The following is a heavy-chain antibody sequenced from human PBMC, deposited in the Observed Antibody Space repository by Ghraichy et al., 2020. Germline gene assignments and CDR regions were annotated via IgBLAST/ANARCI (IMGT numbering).Heavy chain of an antibody. V-gene: IGHV3-23*01. D-gene: IGHD6-19*01. CDR2: ISDRGGST. Sequence: GESLNISCVASGFTFSSYAMSWVRQAPGKGLEWVSTISDRGGSTYYADSVKGRFTISRDNSKNTLYLLLTSLRAEDTALYYWAKPKSTGWGDFDFWGRGTLVTVSS. CDR3: AKPKSTGWGDFDF. CDR1: GFTFSSYA. J-gene: IGHJ4*02.